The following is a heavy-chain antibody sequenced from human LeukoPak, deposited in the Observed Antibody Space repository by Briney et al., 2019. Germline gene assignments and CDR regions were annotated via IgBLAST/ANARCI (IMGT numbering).Heavy chain of an antibody. CDR3: TTGPFDYYGSASYSANGMDV. Sequence: PGGSLRLSCAASGFTFSNAWMSWVRQAPGKGLEWVGRIKSKTDGGTTDYTAPVKGRFTISRDDSKNTLYLQMNSLKTEDTAVYYCTTGPFDYYGSASYSANGMDVWGQGTTVTVSS. CDR2: IKSKTDGGTT. CDR1: GFTFSNAW. V-gene: IGHV3-15*01. D-gene: IGHD3-10*01. J-gene: IGHJ6*02.